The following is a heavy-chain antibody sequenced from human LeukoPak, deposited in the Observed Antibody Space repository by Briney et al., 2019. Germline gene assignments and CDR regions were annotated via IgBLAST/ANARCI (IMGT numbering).Heavy chain of an antibody. V-gene: IGHV1-69*13. J-gene: IGHJ4*02. D-gene: IGHD3-16*02. CDR3: ARDRGSMGLRLGELSSLYFDY. Sequence: SVKVSYKASGGTFSSYAIRWVRQAPGQGLEWMGGIIPIFGTANYAQKFQGRVTITADESTSTAYMELSSLRSEDTAVYYCARDRGSMGLRLGELSSLYFDYWGQGTLVTVSS. CDR2: IIPIFGTA. CDR1: GGTFSSYA.